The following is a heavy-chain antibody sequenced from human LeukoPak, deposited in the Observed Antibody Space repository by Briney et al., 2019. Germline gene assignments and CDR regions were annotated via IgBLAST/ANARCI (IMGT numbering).Heavy chain of an antibody. Sequence: SETLSLTCTVSGGSISSSYWWSWVRQPPGKGLEWIGEISHSGSTNYNSNPSLKSRVTISVDKSKNQFSLQLNSVTAADTAVYYCARGGAARLHFQNWGQGTLVTVSS. CDR1: GGSISSSYW. CDR2: ISHSGST. V-gene: IGHV4-4*02. D-gene: IGHD6-6*01. CDR3: ARGGAARLHFQN. J-gene: IGHJ1*01.